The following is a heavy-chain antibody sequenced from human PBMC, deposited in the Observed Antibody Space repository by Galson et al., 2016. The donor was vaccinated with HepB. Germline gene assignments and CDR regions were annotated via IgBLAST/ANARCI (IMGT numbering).Heavy chain of an antibody. CDR3: ARGSGYLIDY. CDR2: IKEDGSDK. CDR1: GFTFSNFP. V-gene: IGHV3-7*04. Sequence: SLRLSCAVSGFTFSNFPMSWVRQAPGKGLEWVAIIKEDGSDKHYVDSVKGRFTISRDNAKNSLYLQMDSLRGEDTAVYYCARGSGYLIDYWGQGTLVTVSS. J-gene: IGHJ4*02. D-gene: IGHD5-18*01.